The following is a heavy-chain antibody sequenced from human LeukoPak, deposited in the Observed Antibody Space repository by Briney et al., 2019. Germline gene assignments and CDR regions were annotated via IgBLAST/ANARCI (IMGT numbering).Heavy chain of an antibody. Sequence: PGGSLRLSCAASGCTFSSYWMHWGRQAPGKGLVWVSRMNSDGSSRSYADSVKGRFTISRDNANNTLYLQMNSLSAEDTAVYYCARDTVLWFGESYDPYNWFDPWGQGTLVTVSS. CDR3: ARDTVLWFGESYDPYNWFDP. D-gene: IGHD3-10*01. V-gene: IGHV3-74*01. CDR2: MNSDGSSR. J-gene: IGHJ5*02. CDR1: GCTFSSYW.